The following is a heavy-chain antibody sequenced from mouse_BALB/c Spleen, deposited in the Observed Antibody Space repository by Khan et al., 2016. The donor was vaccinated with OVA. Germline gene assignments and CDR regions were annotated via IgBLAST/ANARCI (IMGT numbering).Heavy chain of an antibody. V-gene: IGHV1-77*01. CDR3: ARAGWDVFAY. J-gene: IGHJ3*01. D-gene: IGHD4-1*01. Sequence: QVQLQQSGLELVKPGASVKMSCKASGYTFTDYVMNWVKQRNGQGLEWIGQIYPGSDSTYYNEKFKGKATLTADRSSRTAYMQLSNLASEASAVYFCARAGWDVFAYWGQGTLVTVSA. CDR2: IYPGSDST. CDR1: GYTFTDYV.